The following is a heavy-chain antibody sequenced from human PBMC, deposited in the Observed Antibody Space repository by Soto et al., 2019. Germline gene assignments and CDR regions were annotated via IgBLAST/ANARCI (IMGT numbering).Heavy chain of an antibody. D-gene: IGHD3-3*01. Sequence: SETLSLTCTVSGGSISSYYWSWIRQPPGKGLEWIGYIYYSGSTNYNPSLKSRVTISVDTSKNQFSLKLSSVTAADTAVYYCARYYDFWSGYSSGQLDYYYYYMDVWGKGTTVTVSS. V-gene: IGHV4-59*01. CDR2: IYYSGST. CDR3: ARYYDFWSGYSSGQLDYYYYYMDV. CDR1: GGSISSYY. J-gene: IGHJ6*03.